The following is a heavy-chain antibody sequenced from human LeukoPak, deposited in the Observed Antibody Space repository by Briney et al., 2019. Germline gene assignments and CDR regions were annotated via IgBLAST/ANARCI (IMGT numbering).Heavy chain of an antibody. Sequence: SETLSLTCAVYGGSFSGYYWSWIRQPPGKGLEWIGEINHSGSTNYDPSLKSRVTISVDTSKNQFSLKLSSVTAADTAVYYCARASMVRGVHDAFDIWGQGTMVTVSS. V-gene: IGHV4-34*01. CDR1: GGSFSGYY. CDR3: ARASMVRGVHDAFDI. D-gene: IGHD3-10*01. CDR2: INHSGST. J-gene: IGHJ3*02.